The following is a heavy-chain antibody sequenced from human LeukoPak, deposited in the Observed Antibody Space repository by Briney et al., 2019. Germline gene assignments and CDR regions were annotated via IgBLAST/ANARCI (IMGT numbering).Heavy chain of an antibody. CDR1: GGSFSGYY. CDR3: ARGVYSYYYGMDV. J-gene: IGHJ6*02. Sequence: PSETLSLTCAVYGGSFSGYYWSWIRQPPGKGLEWIGEINHSGSTNYNPSLKSRVTISVDTSKNQFSLKLSSVTAADTAVYYCARGVYSYYYGMDVWGQGTTVTVSS. CDR2: INHSGST. D-gene: IGHD5-18*01. V-gene: IGHV4-34*01.